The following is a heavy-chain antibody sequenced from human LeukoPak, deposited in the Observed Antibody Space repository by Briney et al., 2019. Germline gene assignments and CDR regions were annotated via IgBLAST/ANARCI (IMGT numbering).Heavy chain of an antibody. Sequence: PSETLSLTCTVSGGSISSYYWSWIRQPPGKGLEWIGYIYYSGSTYYNPSLKSRVTISVDTSKNRFSLKLSSVTAADTAVYSCARDYGDYQSYYFDYWGQGTLVTVSS. V-gene: IGHV4-30-4*01. D-gene: IGHD4-17*01. J-gene: IGHJ4*02. CDR2: IYYSGST. CDR1: GGSISSYY. CDR3: ARDYGDYQSYYFDY.